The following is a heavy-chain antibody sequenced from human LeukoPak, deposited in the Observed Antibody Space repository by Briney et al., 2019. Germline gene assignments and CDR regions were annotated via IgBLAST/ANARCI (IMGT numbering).Heavy chain of an antibody. J-gene: IGHJ4*02. CDR1: GFTFSSYG. CDR3: AKNIAAAVDY. D-gene: IGHD6-13*01. CDR2: IRYDGSNK. V-gene: IGHV3-30*02. Sequence: GGSLRLFCAASGFTFSSYGMHWVRQAPGKGLEWVAFIRYDGSNKYYADSVKDRFTISRDNSKNTLYLQMNSLRAEDTAVYYCAKNIAAAVDYWGQGTLVTVSS.